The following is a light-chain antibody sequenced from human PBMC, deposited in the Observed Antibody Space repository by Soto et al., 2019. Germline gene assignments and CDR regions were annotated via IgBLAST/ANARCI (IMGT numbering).Light chain of an antibody. CDR3: QQYYSDSPWT. J-gene: IGKJ1*01. CDR2: DVS. CDR1: QSISRW. Sequence: DIQMTQYPPSLSASVGDRVTITCRARQSISRWLAWYQQKPGKAPKLLIFDVSSLESGVPSRFSGSGSGTEFTLTISSLQPDDFAAYYCQQYYSDSPWTFGQGTKVDTK. V-gene: IGKV1-5*01.